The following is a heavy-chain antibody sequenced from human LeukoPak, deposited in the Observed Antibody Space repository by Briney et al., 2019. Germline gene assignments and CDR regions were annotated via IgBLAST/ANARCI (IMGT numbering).Heavy chain of an antibody. Sequence: GGSLRLSCAASGFTFSDYFMTWIRQAPGKGLEWVAFIRYDGSNKYYADSVKGRFTISRDNSKNTLYLQMNSLRAEDTAVYYCAKELEAYCGGDCYSNFDYWGQGTLVTVSS. D-gene: IGHD2-21*01. CDR3: AKELEAYCGGDCYSNFDY. V-gene: IGHV3-30*02. J-gene: IGHJ4*02. CDR1: GFTFSDYF. CDR2: IRYDGSNK.